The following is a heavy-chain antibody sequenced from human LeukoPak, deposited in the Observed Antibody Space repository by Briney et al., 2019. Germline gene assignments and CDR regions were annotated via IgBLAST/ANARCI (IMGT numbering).Heavy chain of an antibody. D-gene: IGHD1-1*01. J-gene: IGHJ4*02. V-gene: IGHV4-59*01. CDR3: ARYRPAWNGHLDY. Sequence: TSETLSLTCTVSGGSISSYYWSWIRQPPGKGLEWIGYIYYSGSTNYNPSLKSRVTISVDTSKNQFSLKLSSVTAADTAVYYCARYRPAWNGHLDYWGQGTLVTVSS. CDR2: IYYSGST. CDR1: GGSISSYY.